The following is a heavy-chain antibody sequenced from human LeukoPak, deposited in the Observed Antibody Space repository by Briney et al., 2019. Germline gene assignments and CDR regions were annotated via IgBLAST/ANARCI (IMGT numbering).Heavy chain of an antibody. D-gene: IGHD6-19*01. V-gene: IGHV3-30*18. J-gene: IGHJ3*02. CDR1: GFTFSSYG. Sequence: GRSLRLSCAASGFTFSSYGMHWVRQAPGKGLEWVAVISYDGSNKYYADSVKGRFTISRDNSKNTLYLQMNSLRAEDTAVYYCAKGYSSGWYWNAFDIWGRGTMVTVSS. CDR3: AKGYSSGWYWNAFDI. CDR2: ISYDGSNK.